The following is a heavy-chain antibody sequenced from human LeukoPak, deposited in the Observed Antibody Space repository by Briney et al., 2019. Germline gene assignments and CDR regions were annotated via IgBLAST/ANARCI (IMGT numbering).Heavy chain of an antibody. Sequence: GRSLRLSCAASGFTFDDYAMHWVRQAPGKGLEWVSGISWNSGSMDYADSVKGRFTISRDNAKNSLYLQMNSLRAEDTAVYYCARVSYDILTGRQEYYFDYWGQGTLVTVSS. CDR3: ARVSYDILTGRQEYYFDY. CDR1: GFTFDDYA. V-gene: IGHV3-9*01. CDR2: ISWNSGSM. D-gene: IGHD3-9*01. J-gene: IGHJ4*02.